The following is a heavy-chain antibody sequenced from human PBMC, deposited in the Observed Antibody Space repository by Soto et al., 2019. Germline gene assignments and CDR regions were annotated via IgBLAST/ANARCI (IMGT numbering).Heavy chain of an antibody. CDR1: GFTFTSSA. J-gene: IGHJ4*02. V-gene: IGHV1-58*01. CDR2: IVVGSGNT. D-gene: IGHD1-26*01. Sequence: SVKVSCKASGFTFTSSAVQWVRQARGQRLEWIGWIVVGSGNTNYAQKFQERVTINRDMSTSTAYMELSSLRSEDTAVYYWSADRGSGSYLAYWGQGTLVTVSS. CDR3: SADRGSGSYLAY.